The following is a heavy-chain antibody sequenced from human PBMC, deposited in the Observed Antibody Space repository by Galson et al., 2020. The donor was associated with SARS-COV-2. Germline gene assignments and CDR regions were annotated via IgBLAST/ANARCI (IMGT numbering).Heavy chain of an antibody. CDR2: IYYSGST. CDR3: ARWFRWSHS. D-gene: IGHD2-15*01. CDR1: GDSVNSGSYY. J-gene: IGHJ4*02. V-gene: IGHV4-61*01. Sequence: ASETLSLTCTVSGDSVNSGSYYWSWIRQPPGKGLEWIGYIYYSGSTSYNPSLKSRVTISVDTSKNQFSLKLSSVTAADTAIYYCARWFRWSHSWGQGTLVTVSS.